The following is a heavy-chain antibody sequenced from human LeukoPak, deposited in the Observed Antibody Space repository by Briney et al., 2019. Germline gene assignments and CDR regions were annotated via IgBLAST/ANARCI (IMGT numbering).Heavy chain of an antibody. CDR1: GFTFSSYA. CDR3: ARDSSYGASRGGAFDI. V-gene: IGHV3-30*04. J-gene: IGHJ3*02. D-gene: IGHD4-17*01. Sequence: PGGSLRLSCAASGFTFSSYAMHWVRQAPGKGLEWVAVISYDGSNKYYADSVKGRFTISRDNAKNSLYLQMNSLRAEDTAVYYCARDSSYGASRGGAFDIWGQGTMVTVSS. CDR2: ISYDGSNK.